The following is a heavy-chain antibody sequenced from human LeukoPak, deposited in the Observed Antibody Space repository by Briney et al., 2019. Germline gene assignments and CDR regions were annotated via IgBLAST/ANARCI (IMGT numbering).Heavy chain of an antibody. CDR1: GFTFSRYG. CDR2: ISGGGDGT. D-gene: IGHD2-2*01. J-gene: IGHJ3*02. Sequence: GGSLRLSCAASGFTFSRYGMHWVRQAPGKGLEWVSGISGGGDGTYYADSVRGRFTISRDNSKNTLYLQMNSLRAEDTAVYYCAKRVSAAATGRAFDIWGQGTMVTVSS. CDR3: AKRVSAAATGRAFDI. V-gene: IGHV3-23*01.